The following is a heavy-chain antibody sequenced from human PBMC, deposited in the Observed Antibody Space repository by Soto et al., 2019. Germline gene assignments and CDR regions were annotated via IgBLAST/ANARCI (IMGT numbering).Heavy chain of an antibody. CDR3: ARDDILTGYPFDY. CDR1: GFTFSSYS. CDR2: ISSSSSYI. D-gene: IGHD3-9*01. V-gene: IGHV3-21*01. J-gene: IGHJ4*02. Sequence: PGGSLRLSCAASGFTFSSYSMNWVRQAPGKGLEWVSSISSSSSYIYYADSVKGRFTISGDNAKNSLYLQMNSLRAEDTAVYYCARDDILTGYPFDYWGQGTLVTVSS.